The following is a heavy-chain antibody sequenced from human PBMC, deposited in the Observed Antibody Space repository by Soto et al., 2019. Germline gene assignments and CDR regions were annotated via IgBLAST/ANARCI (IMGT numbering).Heavy chain of an antibody. Sequence: QVQLVESGGGVVQPGRSLRLSCAASGFTFSNYGMHWVRPAPGKGLEWVAVIWYDGSNKYYADSVKGRFTISRDNSKNTLYLQMNSLRAEDTAVYYCARDEWGSGSLDYWGQGTLVTVSS. CDR3: ARDEWGSGSLDY. V-gene: IGHV3-33*01. CDR1: GFTFSNYG. D-gene: IGHD3-10*01. J-gene: IGHJ4*02. CDR2: IWYDGSNK.